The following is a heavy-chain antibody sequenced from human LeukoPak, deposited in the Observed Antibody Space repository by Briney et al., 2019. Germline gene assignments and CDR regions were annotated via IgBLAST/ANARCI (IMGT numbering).Heavy chain of an antibody. J-gene: IGHJ4*02. Sequence: GGSLRLSCAASGFTFTSYGMHWVRQAPGKGLEWVAFIRYDGSNKYYADSVKGRFTISRDNSKNTLYLQMNSLRPEDTAVYYCAKGGASVTRYVDYWGQGTLVTVSS. V-gene: IGHV3-30*02. CDR3: AKGGASVTRYVDY. D-gene: IGHD4-17*01. CDR2: IRYDGSNK. CDR1: GFTFTSYG.